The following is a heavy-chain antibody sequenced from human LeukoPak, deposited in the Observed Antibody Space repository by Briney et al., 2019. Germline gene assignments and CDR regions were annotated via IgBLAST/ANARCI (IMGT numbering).Heavy chain of an antibody. J-gene: IGHJ4*02. CDR2: IWYDGSNK. Sequence: QAGGSLRLSCAASGFTFSSYCMRWVRQAPGKGLEWVAVIWYDGSNKYYADSVKGRFTISRDTSKNTLYLQMNSLRAEDTAVYYCARDCGELRLEYWGQGTLVTVSS. CDR1: GFTFSSYC. D-gene: IGHD1-26*01. V-gene: IGHV3-33*01. CDR3: ARDCGELRLEY.